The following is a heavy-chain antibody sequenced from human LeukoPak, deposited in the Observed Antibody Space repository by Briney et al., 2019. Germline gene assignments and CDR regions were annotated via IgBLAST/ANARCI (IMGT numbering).Heavy chain of an antibody. CDR2: IYTSGST. Sequence: SETLSLTCTVSGGSISSHYWSWIRQPAGKGLEWIGRIYTSGSTNYNPSLKSRVTMSVDTSKNQFSLKLSSVTAADTAVYYCARDKAAAAGTWDYYYYYYGMDVWGQGTTVTVSS. CDR3: ARDKAAAAGTWDYYYYYYGMDV. CDR1: GGSISSHY. V-gene: IGHV4-4*07. J-gene: IGHJ6*02. D-gene: IGHD6-13*01.